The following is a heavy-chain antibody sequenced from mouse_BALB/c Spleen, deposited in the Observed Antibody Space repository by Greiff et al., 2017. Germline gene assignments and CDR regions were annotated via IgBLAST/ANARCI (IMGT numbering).Heavy chain of an antibody. V-gene: IGHV1S34*01. Sequence: LVKTGASVKISCKASGYSFTGYYMHWVKQSHGKSLEWIGYISCYNGATSYNQKFMGKATFTVDTSSSTAYMQFNSLTSEDSAVYYCARSEYGKGNWYFDVWGAGTTVTVSS. CDR1: GYSFTGYY. CDR2: ISCYNGAT. CDR3: ARSEYGKGNWYFDV. J-gene: IGHJ1*01. D-gene: IGHD2-10*02.